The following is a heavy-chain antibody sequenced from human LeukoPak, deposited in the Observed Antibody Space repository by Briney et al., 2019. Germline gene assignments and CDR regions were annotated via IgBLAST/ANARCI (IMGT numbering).Heavy chain of an antibody. CDR1: GGSINSYY. Sequence: SETLSLTCTVSGGSINSYYWSWIRQHPGKGLECIGYIHYTGSTNYNPSLKSRVTISVDTSKSQFSLKLSSVTAADTAIYYCARGGYYGSGNDFRFDPWGQGTLVTVSS. CDR3: ARGGYYGSGNDFRFDP. V-gene: IGHV4-59*01. D-gene: IGHD3-10*01. CDR2: IHYTGST. J-gene: IGHJ5*02.